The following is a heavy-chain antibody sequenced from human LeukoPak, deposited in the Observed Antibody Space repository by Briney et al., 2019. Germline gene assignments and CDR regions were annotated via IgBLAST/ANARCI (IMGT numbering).Heavy chain of an antibody. Sequence: GGSLRLSCAASGFTFSTYWMSWVRQAPGKGLEWVANIKQDGTEKYYVDSVKGRFTISRDNAKNSLYLQMNSLRAEDTAVYYCARDLPPSITMIVVENHHLWGQGTLVTVSS. CDR3: ARDLPPSITMIVVENHHL. CDR1: GFTFSTYW. J-gene: IGHJ5*02. V-gene: IGHV3-7*03. D-gene: IGHD3-22*01. CDR2: IKQDGTEK.